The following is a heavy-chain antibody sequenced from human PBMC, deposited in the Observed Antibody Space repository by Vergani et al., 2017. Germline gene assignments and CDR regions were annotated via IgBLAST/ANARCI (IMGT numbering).Heavy chain of an antibody. J-gene: IGHJ4*02. V-gene: IGHV2-5*02. CDR2: IYWDDDK. CDR3: AHRRGWEDFLDY. Sequence: QITLKESGPTLVKPTQTLTLTCTFSGFSLSTSGVGVGWIRQPPGKAREWLALIYWDDDKRYSPSLKSRLTITKDTSKNQVVLTMTNMDPVDTATYYCAHRRGWEDFLDYWGQGTLVTVSS. D-gene: IGHD1-26*01. CDR1: GFSLSTSGVG.